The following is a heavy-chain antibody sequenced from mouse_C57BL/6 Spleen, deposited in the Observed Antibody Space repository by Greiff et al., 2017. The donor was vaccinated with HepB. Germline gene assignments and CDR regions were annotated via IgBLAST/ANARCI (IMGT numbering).Heavy chain of an antibody. D-gene: IGHD2-3*01. CDR1: GYTFTDYN. V-gene: IGHV1-18*01. CDR3: ARPLYDGYFRPFAY. J-gene: IGHJ3*01. CDR2: INPNNGGT. Sequence: VQLQQSGPELVKPGASVKIPCKASGYTFTDYNMDWVKQSHGKSLEWIGDINPNNGGTIYNQKFKGKATLTVDKSSSTAYMELRSLTSEDTAVYYCARPLYDGYFRPFAYWGQGTLVTVSA.